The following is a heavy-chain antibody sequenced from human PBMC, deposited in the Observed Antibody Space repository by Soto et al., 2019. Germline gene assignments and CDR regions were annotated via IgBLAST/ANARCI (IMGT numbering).Heavy chain of an antibody. V-gene: IGHV1-8*01. CDR3: AIGRVFSYYYYYMDV. CDR2: MNPNSGNT. Sequence: ASVKVSCKASGYTFTSYDINWVRQATGQGLEWMGWMNPNSGNTGYAQKFQGRVTMTRNTSISTAYMELSSLRSEDTAVYYCAIGRVFSYYYYYMDVWGKGTTVTVSS. J-gene: IGHJ6*03. CDR1: GYTFTSYD. D-gene: IGHD6-13*01.